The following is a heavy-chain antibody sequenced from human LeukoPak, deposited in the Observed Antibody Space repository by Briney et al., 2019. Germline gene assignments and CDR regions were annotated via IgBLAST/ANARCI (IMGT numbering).Heavy chain of an antibody. J-gene: IGHJ5*02. D-gene: IGHD6-19*01. CDR1: GGSISSSSYY. Sequence: PSETLSLTCTVSGGSISSSSYYWGWIRQPPGKGLEWIGSIYYSGSTYYNPSLKSRVTIAVDTSKNQFSLKLSSMTAADTAIYYCARMSSGWFDPWGQGTLVTVSS. CDR3: ARMSSGWFDP. CDR2: IYYSGST. V-gene: IGHV4-39*07.